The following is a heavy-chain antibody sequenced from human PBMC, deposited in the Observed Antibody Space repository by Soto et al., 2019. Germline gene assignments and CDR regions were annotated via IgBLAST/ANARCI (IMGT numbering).Heavy chain of an antibody. CDR2: IYNSGST. D-gene: IGHD6-19*01. J-gene: IGHJ4*02. CDR3: ARGAVRQFPYYFDH. CDR1: GGSVSSGSYY. Sequence: PSAPLSLSCTVSGGSVSSGSYYWSWIRQPPGKGLEWIVYIYNSGSTNFNPSLKSRVTISVDTSKNQFSLRLSSVTAADTAVYYCARGAVRQFPYYFDHWGQGTLVTVS. V-gene: IGHV4-61*01.